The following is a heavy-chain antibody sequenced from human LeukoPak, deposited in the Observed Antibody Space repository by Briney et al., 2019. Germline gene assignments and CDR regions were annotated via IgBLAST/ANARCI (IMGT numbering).Heavy chain of an antibody. CDR3: ATRKSSGYMRDAFDI. V-gene: IGHV3-23*01. CDR2: ISGSGGST. J-gene: IGHJ3*02. D-gene: IGHD3-22*01. Sequence: GGSLRLSRAASGFTFSSYAMSWVRQAPGKGLEWVSAISGSGGSTYYADSVKGRFTISRDNSKNTLYLQMNSLRAEDTAVYYCATRKSSGYMRDAFDIWGQGTMVTVSS. CDR1: GFTFSSYA.